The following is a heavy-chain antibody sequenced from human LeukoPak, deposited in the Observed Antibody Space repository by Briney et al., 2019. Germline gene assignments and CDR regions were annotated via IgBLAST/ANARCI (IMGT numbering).Heavy chain of an antibody. CDR1: GGSFSGYY. Sequence: PSETLSLTCAVYGGSFSGYYWSWIRQPPGKGLEWIGEINHSGSTNYNPSLKSRVTISVDTSKNQFSLKLSSVTAADTAVYYCAKAPRYRIYSTLDSWGQGALVTVSS. CDR2: INHSGST. D-gene: IGHD2-2*02. J-gene: IGHJ4*02. CDR3: AKAPRYRIYSTLDS. V-gene: IGHV4-34*01.